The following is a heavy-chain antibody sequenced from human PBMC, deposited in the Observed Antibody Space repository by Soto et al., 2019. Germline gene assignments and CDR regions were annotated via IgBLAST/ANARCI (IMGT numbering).Heavy chain of an antibody. CDR3: ARHVANWNYVAFDI. CDR1: GGSISSYY. J-gene: IGHJ3*02. V-gene: IGHV4-59*08. CDR2: IYYSGST. D-gene: IGHD1-7*01. Sequence: SETLSLTCTVSGGSISSYYWSWIRQPPGKGLEWIGYIYYSGSTNYNPSLKSRVTISVDTSKNQFSLKLSSVTAADTAVYYCARHVANWNYVAFDIWGQGTMVTVSS.